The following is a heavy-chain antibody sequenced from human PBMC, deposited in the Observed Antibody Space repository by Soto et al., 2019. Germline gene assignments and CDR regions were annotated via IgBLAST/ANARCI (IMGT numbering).Heavy chain of an antibody. CDR2: IYYSGST. D-gene: IGHD3-3*01. CDR3: ARAKGVVGNYYMDV. CDR1: GGSISSGGYY. Sequence: TSETLSLTXTVSGGSISSGGYYWSWIRQHPGKGLEWIGYIYYSGSTYYNPSLKSRVTISVDTSKNQFSLKLSSVTAADTAVYYCARAKGVVGNYYMDVWGKGTTVTVSS. V-gene: IGHV4-31*03. J-gene: IGHJ6*03.